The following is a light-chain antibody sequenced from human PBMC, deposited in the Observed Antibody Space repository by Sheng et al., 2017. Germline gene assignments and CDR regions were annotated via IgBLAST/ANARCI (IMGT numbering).Light chain of an antibody. J-gene: IGLJ1*01. Sequence: SYLVTQPPSASVAPGTTATITCGGDSIGKKSVNWYQQKPGQAPVLVIYYDNDRPSGIPERFSGSNFGDTATLTIARVEPGDEADYYCQVWNSHSDQLYVFGPGTKVTVL. CDR2: YDN. CDR1: SIGKKS. CDR3: QVWNSHSDQLYV. V-gene: IGLV3-21*04.